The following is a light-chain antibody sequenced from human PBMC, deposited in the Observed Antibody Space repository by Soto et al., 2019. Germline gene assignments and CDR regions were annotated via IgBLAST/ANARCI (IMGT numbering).Light chain of an antibody. CDR2: EVT. CDR1: ASDIGRYNY. V-gene: IGLV2-8*01. J-gene: IGLJ1*01. Sequence: QSALTQPPSASGSPGQSVTISCIGTASDIGRYNYVSWYQYHPGKAPKLIIYEVTKRPSGVPDRFSGSKSGNTASLTVSGLQADDEADYYCNSYVGSNNYVFGTGTKLTVL. CDR3: NSYVGSNNYV.